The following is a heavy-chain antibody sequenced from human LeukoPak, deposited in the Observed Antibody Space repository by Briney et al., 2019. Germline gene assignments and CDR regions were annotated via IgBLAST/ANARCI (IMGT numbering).Heavy chain of an antibody. D-gene: IGHD5-18*01. CDR2: ISGSGGST. CDR3: AKGYGRYYYYGMDV. J-gene: IGHJ6*02. Sequence: GGSLRLSCAASGFTFSSYAMSWVRQAPGKGLEWVSAISGSGGSTCYADSVKGRFTISRDNSKNTLYQQMNSLRAEDTAVYYCAKGYGRYYYYGMDVWGQGTTVTVSS. V-gene: IGHV3-23*01. CDR1: GFTFSSYA.